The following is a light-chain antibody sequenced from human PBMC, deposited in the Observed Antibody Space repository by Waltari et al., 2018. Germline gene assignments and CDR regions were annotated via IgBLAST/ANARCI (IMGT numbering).Light chain of an antibody. CDR2: GAS. Sequence: EIVLTQSPGTLSLSPGERATLSCRASQSVSSNYLVWYQQKPGQAPRLLNYGASSRATGIQGRFSCSESGTDFTLTISRLEPEDFAVYYWQQYGSSPPYTFGQGTKLEIK. V-gene: IGKV3-20*01. J-gene: IGKJ2*01. CDR1: QSVSSNY. CDR3: QQYGSSPPYT.